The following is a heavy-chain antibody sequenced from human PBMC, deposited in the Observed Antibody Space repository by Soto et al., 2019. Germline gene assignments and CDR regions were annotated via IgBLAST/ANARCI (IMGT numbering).Heavy chain of an antibody. J-gene: IGHJ4*02. V-gene: IGHV4-59*01. CDR1: GASISSYY. CDR2: ISSSGS. Sequence: SETLSLTCTVSGASISSYYWSWIRQPPGKGLEWIGYISSSGSNYNPSLKSRVTISLDTSKNEFSLKLTSVTAADTAVYYCARNNHFDSWGQGTLVTVSS. CDR3: ARNNHFDS.